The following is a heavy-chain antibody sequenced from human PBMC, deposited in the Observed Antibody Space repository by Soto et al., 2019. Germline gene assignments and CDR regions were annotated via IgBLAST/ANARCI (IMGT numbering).Heavy chain of an antibody. D-gene: IGHD2-21*02. CDR2: IHPSGGGT. CDR3: ARGGHIAVVTASFDD. Sequence: ASVKVSCKPSGYTFNTYYLHWVRQAPGQALEWMGVIHPSGGGTTYAQKFLGRVTVTRDTSTTTVFMELSSLRSDDTAVYYCARGGHIAVVTASFDDWGQGTLVTVSS. J-gene: IGHJ4*02. CDR1: GYTFNTYY. V-gene: IGHV1-46*02.